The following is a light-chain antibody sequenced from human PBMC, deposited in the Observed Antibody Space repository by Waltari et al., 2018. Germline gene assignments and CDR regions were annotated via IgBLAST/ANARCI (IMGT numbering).Light chain of an antibody. Sequence: QSALTQPPSVSGSPGLSITISCPGPSSDVGGYNYVSWYQQHPGKAPKLMIYEVSNRPSGVSNRFSGSKSGNTASLTISGLQAEDEADYYCSSYTSSSTPYVFGTGTKVTVL. V-gene: IGLV2-14*01. CDR2: EVS. J-gene: IGLJ1*01. CDR3: SSYTSSSTPYV. CDR1: SSDVGGYNY.